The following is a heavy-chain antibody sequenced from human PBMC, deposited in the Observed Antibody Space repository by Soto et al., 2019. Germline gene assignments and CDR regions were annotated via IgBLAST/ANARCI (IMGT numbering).Heavy chain of an antibody. J-gene: IGHJ3*02. CDR2: ISSSSSYI. Sequence: PGGSLRLSCAASGFTFSSYSMNWVRQAPGKGLEWVSSISSSSSYIYYADSVKGRFTISRDNAKNSLYLQMNSLRSEDMSVYYCATIQLGYDAFDISGQGTMVTVSS. CDR3: ATIQLGYDAFDI. CDR1: GFTFSSYS. V-gene: IGHV3-21*01. D-gene: IGHD6-6*01.